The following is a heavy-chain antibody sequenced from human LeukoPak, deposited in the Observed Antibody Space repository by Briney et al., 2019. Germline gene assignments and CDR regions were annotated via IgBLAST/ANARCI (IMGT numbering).Heavy chain of an antibody. D-gene: IGHD4-23*01. Sequence: SGTLSLTCTVSGGSISTYYWSWVRQPAGKGLEWIGRFYVSGSIDYNPSLKSRITISVDKSKNQFSLKLTSVTAADTAVYYCARQGGLGTPASGSLEAFDYWGQGTLVTVSS. CDR2: FYVSGSI. J-gene: IGHJ4*02. CDR1: GGSISTYY. V-gene: IGHV4-4*07. CDR3: ARQGGLGTPASGSLEAFDY.